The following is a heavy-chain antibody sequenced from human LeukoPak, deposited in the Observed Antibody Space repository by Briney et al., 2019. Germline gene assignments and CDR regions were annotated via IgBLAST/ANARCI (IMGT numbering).Heavy chain of an antibody. CDR1: GYTFTSYA. Sequence: ASVKVSCKASGYTFTSYAMHWVRQAPGQRLEWMGWINAGNGNTRYSQKFQGRDTIASDTSASTAYMELSSLRSEDTAVYYCARVGAAAGPYYFDYWGQGTLVTVSS. V-gene: IGHV1-3*01. CDR3: ARVGAAAGPYYFDY. J-gene: IGHJ4*02. D-gene: IGHD6-13*01. CDR2: INAGNGNT.